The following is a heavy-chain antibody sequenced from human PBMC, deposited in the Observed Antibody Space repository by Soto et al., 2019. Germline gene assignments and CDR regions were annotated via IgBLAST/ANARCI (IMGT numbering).Heavy chain of an antibody. Sequence: GESLKISCEGSGYTFTTYWVAWVRQMPGKGLEWVGSIYPGDSDSRYNPSVQGQVTISADRSISTAYLQWNSLKASDTAMYFCARHKGYCSSTSCYGMDVWGQGTTVTVSS. D-gene: IGHD2-15*01. J-gene: IGHJ6*02. CDR1: GYTFTTYW. CDR3: ARHKGYCSSTSCYGMDV. CDR2: IYPGDSDS. V-gene: IGHV5-51*01.